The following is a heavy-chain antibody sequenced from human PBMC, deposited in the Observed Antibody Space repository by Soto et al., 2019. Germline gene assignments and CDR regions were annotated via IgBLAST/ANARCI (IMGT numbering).Heavy chain of an antibody. Sequence: EVLVVESGGGLVQPGGSLRLSCAVSGFTFSGGYWMKWVRQAPGKGLEWVATIKEDGRETYYVDSVKGRFTISRDSAKNSLYLQMNSLGVEDTAVYYCASTRGYWGQGTRVTVSS. D-gene: IGHD3-3*01. CDR3: ASTRGY. J-gene: IGHJ4*02. V-gene: IGHV3-7*03. CDR1: GFTFSGGYW. CDR2: IKEDGRET.